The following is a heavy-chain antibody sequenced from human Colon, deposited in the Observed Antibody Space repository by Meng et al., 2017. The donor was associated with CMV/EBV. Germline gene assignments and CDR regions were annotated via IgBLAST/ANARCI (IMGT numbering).Heavy chain of an antibody. Sequence: GESLKFSCAAFGFTFDDYAMFWVRQAPGKGLEWVSAINWDGSRTYYADSVKGRFTISRDNSENSLYLTMNSLRGEDTALYYCAKAKYQRLTGAPLGSWGQGTLVTVSS. J-gene: IGHJ5*02. CDR2: INWDGSRT. D-gene: IGHD2-2*01. CDR1: GFTFDDYA. V-gene: IGHV3-43D*03. CDR3: AKAKYQRLTGAPLGS.